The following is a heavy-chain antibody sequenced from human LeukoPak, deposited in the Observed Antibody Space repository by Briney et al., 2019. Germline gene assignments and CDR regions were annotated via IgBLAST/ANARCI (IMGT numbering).Heavy chain of an antibody. CDR2: IYPGDSDT. Sequence: GESLKISCKGSGYSFTSYWIGWVRQMPGKGLEWMGIIYPGDSDTRYSPSFQGRVTISADKSISTAYLQWSSLKASDTAMYYCARLITEYSSSSPFDYWGQGTLVTVSS. V-gene: IGHV5-51*01. J-gene: IGHJ4*02. CDR3: ARLITEYSSSSPFDY. CDR1: GYSFTSYW. D-gene: IGHD6-6*01.